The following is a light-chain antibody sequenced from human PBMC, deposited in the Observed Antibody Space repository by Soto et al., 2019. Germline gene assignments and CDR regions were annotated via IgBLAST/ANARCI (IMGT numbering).Light chain of an antibody. CDR2: DAS. V-gene: IGKV3-11*01. CDR1: QSVSSY. CDR3: LQGSNWPLT. Sequence: EIVLTQPPATLSLSPGGRATLSCKASQSVSSYLAWYQQKPGQGPRLHIYDASHRATGIPARFSGSGYGTDFSLNISRLEPEEFAVYFCLQGSNWPLTFGVGIKG. J-gene: IGKJ4*01.